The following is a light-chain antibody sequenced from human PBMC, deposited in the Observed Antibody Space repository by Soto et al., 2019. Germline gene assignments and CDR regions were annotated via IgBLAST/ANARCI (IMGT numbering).Light chain of an antibody. V-gene: IGKV1-5*03. Sequence: DIQMTQSPSTLSASVGDRVTITCRASHSISSSLAWYQQKPGKAPKVLIYDASSLERGVPARFSGGGFGTDFTLTITSLQPDDFATYYCQQYDSYWTFGQGTKVEIK. CDR2: DAS. CDR3: QQYDSYWT. CDR1: HSISSS. J-gene: IGKJ1*01.